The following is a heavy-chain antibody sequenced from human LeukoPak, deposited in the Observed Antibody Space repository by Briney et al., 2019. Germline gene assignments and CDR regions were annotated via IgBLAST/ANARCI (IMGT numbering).Heavy chain of an antibody. D-gene: IGHD4/OR15-4a*01. Sequence: ASVKASCKTSGYTFTSYYIHWVRQAPGQGLEWMGIINPSGGSTTYAQKFQGRLTMTSATSTSTVYMELSSLRSEDTAVYYCARSAAYYNEADIWGQGKMVSVSS. J-gene: IGHJ3*02. CDR1: GYTFTSYY. V-gene: IGHV1-46*01. CDR2: INPSGGST. CDR3: ARSAAYYNEADI.